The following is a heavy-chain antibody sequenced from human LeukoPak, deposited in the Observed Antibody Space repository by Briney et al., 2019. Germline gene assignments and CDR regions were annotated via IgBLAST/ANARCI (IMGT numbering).Heavy chain of an antibody. CDR3: ARVQLSCSGGSCYSSYYMDV. J-gene: IGHJ6*03. D-gene: IGHD2-15*01. Sequence: PSETLSLTCTVSGYSLSSGYYWGWIRQPPGKGLEWIGSIYHSGCTFYNPSLKSRVTISVDTSKNQFSLKLSSVTAPDTAVYYWARVQLSCSGGSCYSSYYMDVWGKGTTVTVSS. V-gene: IGHV4-38-2*02. CDR2: IYHSGCT. CDR1: GYSLSSGYY.